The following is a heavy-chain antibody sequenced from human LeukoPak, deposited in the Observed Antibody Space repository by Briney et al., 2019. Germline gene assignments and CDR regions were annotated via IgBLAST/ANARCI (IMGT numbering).Heavy chain of an antibody. Sequence: SQTLSLTCTVSGGSISSGGYYWSWIRQHPGKGLEWIGYNYYSGRTYYNPSLKSRVTISVDTSKNQFSLKLSSVTAADTAVFYCARFIAMGYYFDYWGQGTLVTVSS. CDR3: ARFIAMGYYFDY. V-gene: IGHV4-31*03. CDR2: NYYSGRT. D-gene: IGHD5-18*01. CDR1: GGSISSGGYY. J-gene: IGHJ4*02.